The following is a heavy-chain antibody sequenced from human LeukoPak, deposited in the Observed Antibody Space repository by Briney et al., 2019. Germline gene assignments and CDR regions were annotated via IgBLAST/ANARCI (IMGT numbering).Heavy chain of an antibody. CDR3: ARGDYYDNSATDY. J-gene: IGHJ4*02. CDR2: IYHSGST. V-gene: IGHV4-38-2*01. D-gene: IGHD3-22*01. Sequence: SETLSLTCAVSGYSISSGYYWGWIRQPPGKGLEGIGSIYHSGSTHYNPSLKSRVTVSVDTSKNQFSLKLSSVTAADTAVYYCARGDYYDNSATDYWGQGTLVTVSS. CDR1: GYSISSGYY.